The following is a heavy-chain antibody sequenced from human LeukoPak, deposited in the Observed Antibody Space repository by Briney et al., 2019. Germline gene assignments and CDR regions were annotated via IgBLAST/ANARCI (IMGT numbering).Heavy chain of an antibody. CDR1: GYTFTSYD. CDR3: ARARSDTAMVTYLLTTEVPFDY. J-gene: IGHJ4*02. CDR2: MNPNSGNT. D-gene: IGHD5-18*01. Sequence: ASVKVSCKASGYTFTSYDINWVRQAPGQGLEWMGWMNPNSGNTGYAQKFQGRVTMTRNTSISTAYMELSSLRSEDTAVYYCARARSDTAMVTYLLTTEVPFDYWGQGTLVTVSS. V-gene: IGHV1-8*01.